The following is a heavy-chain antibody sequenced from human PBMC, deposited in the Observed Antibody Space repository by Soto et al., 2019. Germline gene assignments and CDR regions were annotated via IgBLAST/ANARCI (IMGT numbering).Heavy chain of an antibody. CDR2: ISGHNGAT. CDR1: GYNFVNHG. CDR3: ARDLYPLAYYFDY. V-gene: IGHV1-18*04. J-gene: IGHJ4*02. Sequence: QVQLLQSGPAVMNPGASVKVSCKTSGYNFVNHGISWVRQAPGRGLEWLGWISGHNGATKYGKRLQGRVTMTIDTSTTTAYMELRSLGSDDTAVYYCARDLYPLAYYFDYWGQGTLVTVSS.